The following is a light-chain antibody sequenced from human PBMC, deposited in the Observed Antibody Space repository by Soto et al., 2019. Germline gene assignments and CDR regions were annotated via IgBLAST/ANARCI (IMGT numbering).Light chain of an antibody. CDR3: EHDSYYAT. CDR1: QSISSW. Sequence: DIQMTQSPSTLSASVGDRVTITCRASQSISSWLTWYQKKAEQAPQLLIYKASIVESGVPSRFSGSGSGTEITLTTSTLQHDDSATYYGEHDSYYATFGKGTRVEVK. CDR2: KAS. J-gene: IGKJ1*01. V-gene: IGKV1-5*03.